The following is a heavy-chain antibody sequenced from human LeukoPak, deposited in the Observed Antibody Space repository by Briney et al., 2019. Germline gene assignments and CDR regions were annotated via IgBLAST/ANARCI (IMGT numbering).Heavy chain of an antibody. D-gene: IGHD6-13*01. CDR3: ASAGYSSSWYSAPEYFQH. J-gene: IGHJ1*01. CDR1: GYTFTGYY. V-gene: IGHV1-69*13. CDR2: IIPIFGTA. Sequence: GASVKVSCKASGYTFTGYYMHWVRQAPGQGLEWMGGIIPIFGTANYVQKFQGRVTITADESTSTAYMELSSLRSEDTAVYYCASAGYSSSWYSAPEYFQHWGQGTLVTVSS.